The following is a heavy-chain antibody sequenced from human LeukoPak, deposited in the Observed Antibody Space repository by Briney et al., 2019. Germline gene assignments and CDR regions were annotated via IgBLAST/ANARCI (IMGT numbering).Heavy chain of an antibody. V-gene: IGHV1-18*01. CDR1: GYTFTSYG. CDR2: ISAYNGNT. J-gene: IGHJ4*02. CDR3: ARDRPGGLRYFDWLSY. Sequence: ASVKVSCKASGYTFTSYGISWVRQAPGQGLEWMGWISAYNGNTNHAQKLQGRVTMTTDTSTSTAYMELRSLRSDDTAVYYCARDRPGGLRYFDWLSYWGQGTLVTVSS. D-gene: IGHD3-9*01.